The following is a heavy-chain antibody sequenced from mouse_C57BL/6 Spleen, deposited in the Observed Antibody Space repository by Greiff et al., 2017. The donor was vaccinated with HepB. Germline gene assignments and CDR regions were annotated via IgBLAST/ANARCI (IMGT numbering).Heavy chain of an antibody. D-gene: IGHD2-5*01. J-gene: IGHJ2*01. Sequence: VQLQQSGPELVKPGASVKISCKASGYSFTGYYMNWVKQSPEKSLEWIGEINPSTGGTTYNQKFKAKATLTVDKSSSTAYMQLKSLTSEDSAVYYCARKGVYSNNDDWGQGTTLTVAS. CDR1: GYSFTGYY. CDR2: INPSTGGT. V-gene: IGHV1-42*01. CDR3: ARKGVYSNNDD.